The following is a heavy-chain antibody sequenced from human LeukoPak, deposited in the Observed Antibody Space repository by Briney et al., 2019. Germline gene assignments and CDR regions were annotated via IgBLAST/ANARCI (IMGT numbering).Heavy chain of an antibody. CDR2: IYSGGST. Sequence: GGSLRLSCAASGFTVSSNYMNWVRQAPGKGLEWVSVIYSGGSTYYADSVKGRFTISRDNSKNTLYLQMNSLRAEDTAVYYCARDPLWFGELGAFDIWGQGTMVTVSS. J-gene: IGHJ3*02. CDR1: GFTVSSNY. D-gene: IGHD3-10*01. CDR3: ARDPLWFGELGAFDI. V-gene: IGHV3-53*01.